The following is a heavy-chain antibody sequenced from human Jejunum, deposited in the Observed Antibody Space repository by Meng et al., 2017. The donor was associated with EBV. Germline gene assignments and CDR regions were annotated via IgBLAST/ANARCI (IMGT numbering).Heavy chain of an antibody. CDR1: GGSVSSGGYY. CDR3: ARDQNGSYFAY. V-gene: IGHV4-61*08. Sequence: QVELQGSGPGLVKPSEPLSLTCTFSGGSVSSGGYYWSWIRQPPGKGLEWIGYIYNSESTNYKSSLKSRVTISADTSKNQFSLRLSSVTAADTAVYYCARDQNGSYFAYWGQGTLVTVSS. J-gene: IGHJ4*02. D-gene: IGHD1-26*01. CDR2: IYNSEST.